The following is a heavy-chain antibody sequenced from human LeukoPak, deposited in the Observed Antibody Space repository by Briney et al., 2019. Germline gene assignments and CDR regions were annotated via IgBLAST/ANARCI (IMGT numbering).Heavy chain of an antibody. CDR3: ARGWLLLNWFDP. CDR2: INHSGGT. Sequence: PSETLSLTCAVYGGSFSGYYWSWIRQPPGKGLEWIGEINHSGGTNYNPSLKSRVTISVDTSKNQFSLKLSSVTAADTAVYYCARGWLLLNWFDPWGQGTLVTVSS. CDR1: GGSFSGYY. V-gene: IGHV4-34*01. D-gene: IGHD3-22*01. J-gene: IGHJ5*02.